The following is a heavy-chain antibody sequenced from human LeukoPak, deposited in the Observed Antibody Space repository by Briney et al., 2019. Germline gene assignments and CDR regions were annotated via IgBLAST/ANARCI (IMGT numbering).Heavy chain of an antibody. J-gene: IGHJ4*02. D-gene: IGHD2-2*02. CDR1: GGSFSGYY. V-gene: IGHV4-34*01. CDR3: AGGEYCSSTSCYNFDY. CDR2: INHSGST. Sequence: SETLSLTCAVYGGSFSGYYWSWIRQPPGKGQEWIGEINHSGSTNYNPSLKSRVTISVDTSKNQFSLKLSSVTAADTAVYYCAGGEYCSSTSCYNFDYWGQGTLVTVSS.